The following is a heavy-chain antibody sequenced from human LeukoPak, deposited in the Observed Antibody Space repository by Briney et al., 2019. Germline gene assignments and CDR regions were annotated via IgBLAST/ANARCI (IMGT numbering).Heavy chain of an antibody. CDR3: ARDGGSLRDAFDI. D-gene: IGHD5-12*01. V-gene: IGHV3-48*03. Sequence: GGSLRLSCAASGFTFSSYEMNWVRQAPGKGLEWVSYISSGGSTIYYADSVKGRFTISRDNAKNSLYLQMNSLRAEDTAVYYCARDGGSLRDAFDIWGQGTMVTVSS. CDR1: GFTFSSYE. J-gene: IGHJ3*02. CDR2: ISSGGSTI.